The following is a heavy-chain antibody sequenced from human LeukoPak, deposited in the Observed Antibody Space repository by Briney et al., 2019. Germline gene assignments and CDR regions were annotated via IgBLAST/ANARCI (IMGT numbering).Heavy chain of an antibody. V-gene: IGHV1-69*13. CDR1: GGTFSSYA. D-gene: IGHD2-2*01. J-gene: IGHJ5*02. Sequence: ASVKVSCKASGGTFSSYAISWVRQAPGQGLEWMGGIIPIFGTANYAQKFQGRVTITADGSTSTAYMELSSLRSEDTAVYYCARDVRHRYCSSTSCYRGWFDPWGRGTLVTVSS. CDR3: ARDVRHRYCSSTSCYRGWFDP. CDR2: IIPIFGTA.